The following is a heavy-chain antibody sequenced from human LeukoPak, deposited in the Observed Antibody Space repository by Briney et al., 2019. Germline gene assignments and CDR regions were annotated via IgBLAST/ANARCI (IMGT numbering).Heavy chain of an antibody. J-gene: IGHJ4*02. Sequence: SETLSLTCTVSGGSISSYYWGWIRQPPGKGLEWIGYIYYGGNTNYNSSLKSRVTISVDTSKNQFSLKLSSVTAADTAVYYCASLGDGYNRDYWGQGTLVTVSS. CDR3: ASLGDGYNRDY. CDR1: GGSISSYY. D-gene: IGHD5-24*01. V-gene: IGHV4-59*01. CDR2: IYYGGNT.